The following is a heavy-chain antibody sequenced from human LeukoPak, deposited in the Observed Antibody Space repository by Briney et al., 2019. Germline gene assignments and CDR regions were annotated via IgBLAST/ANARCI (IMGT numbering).Heavy chain of an antibody. J-gene: IGHJ4*02. D-gene: IGHD3-10*01. Sequence: SETLSLTCTVSGGSISSYYWSWIRQPAGKGLEWIGRIYTSGSANYNPSLKSRVTMSVDISKNQFSLRLSSVTAADTAVYYCARDWELRGGYFDYWGQGILVTVSS. CDR2: IYTSGSA. V-gene: IGHV4-4*07. CDR3: ARDWELRGGYFDY. CDR1: GGSISSYY.